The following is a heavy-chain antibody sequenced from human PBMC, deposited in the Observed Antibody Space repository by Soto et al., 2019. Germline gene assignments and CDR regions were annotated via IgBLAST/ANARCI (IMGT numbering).Heavy chain of an antibody. CDR2: INHSGST. V-gene: IGHV4-34*01. D-gene: IGHD2-8*02. CDR1: GGSFSGYC. Sequence: QVQLQQWGAGLLKPSETLSLTCAVYGGSFSGYCWTWIRQPPGTGLEWIGEINHSGSTNYNPSLKSRIIISVDTSKNQFSLKLTSVTAADTAVYYCARDKITGLFDYWGQGTLVTVSS. J-gene: IGHJ4*02. CDR3: ARDKITGLFDY.